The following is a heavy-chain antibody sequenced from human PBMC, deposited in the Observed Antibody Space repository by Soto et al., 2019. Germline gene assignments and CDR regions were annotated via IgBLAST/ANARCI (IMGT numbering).Heavy chain of an antibody. J-gene: IGHJ4*02. CDR3: ARESPCAAPHPFDD. CDR2: TSAYNGNP. CDR1: GYTFTSYG. D-gene: IGHD6-6*01. Sequence: QVQLVPSGAEVKKPGASLKVSCKASGYTFTSYGISWVRQAPGQGLEWMGWTSAYNGNPNYAQKLQGRVTMTTDTSTSTAYMELRSLRSDDTAVYSCARESPCAAPHPFDDWGQGTLVTVSS. V-gene: IGHV1-18*01.